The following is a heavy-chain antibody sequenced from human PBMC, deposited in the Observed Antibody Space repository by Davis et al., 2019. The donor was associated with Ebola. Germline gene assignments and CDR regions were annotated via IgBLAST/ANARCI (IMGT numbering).Heavy chain of an antibody. CDR1: GGSISSYY. CDR2: IYYSGST. V-gene: IGHV4-59*08. D-gene: IGHD2-2*01. J-gene: IGHJ5*02. CDR3: ARHKWRYCSSTSCYLKGWFDP. Sequence: MPSETLSLTCTVSGGSISSYYWSWIRQPPGKGLEWIGYIYYSGSTNYNPSLKSRVTISVDTSKNQFSLKLSSVTAADTAVYYCARHKWRYCSSTSCYLKGWFDPWGQGTLVTVSS.